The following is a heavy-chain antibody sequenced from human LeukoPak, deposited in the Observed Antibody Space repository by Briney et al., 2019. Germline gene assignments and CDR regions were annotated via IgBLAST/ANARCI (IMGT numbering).Heavy chain of an antibody. CDR1: GYTFTGYY. CDR2: INPNSGGT. V-gene: IGHV1-2*02. D-gene: IGHD1-26*01. CDR3: AKDRVGASPHDAFDI. J-gene: IGHJ3*02. Sequence: ASVKVSCKASGYTFTGYYMHWVRQAPGQGVEWMGRINPNSGGTNYAQKFQGRVTMTRDTSISTAYMELSRLRSEDTAIYYCAKDRVGASPHDAFDIWGQGTMVTVSS.